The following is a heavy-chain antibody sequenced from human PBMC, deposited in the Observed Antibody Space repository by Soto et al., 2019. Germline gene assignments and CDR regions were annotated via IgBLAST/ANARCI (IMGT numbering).Heavy chain of an antibody. CDR2: IIPILGIA. Sequence: QVQLVQSGAEVKKPGSSVKVSCKASGGTFSSYTISWVRQAPGQGLEWMGRIIPILGIANYAQKFQGRVTITADKSTSTAYMELSSRRSEDTAVYYCARDPRPHSSSWYYYYYGMDVWGQGTTVTVSS. J-gene: IGHJ6*02. CDR3: ARDPRPHSSSWYYYYYGMDV. CDR1: GGTFSSYT. D-gene: IGHD6-13*01. V-gene: IGHV1-69*08.